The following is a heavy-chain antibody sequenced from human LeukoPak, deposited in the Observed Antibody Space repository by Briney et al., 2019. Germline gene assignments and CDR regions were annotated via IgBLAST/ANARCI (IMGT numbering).Heavy chain of an antibody. CDR3: ARDGSGYSRDY. D-gene: IGHD3-22*01. J-gene: IGHJ4*02. CDR1: GFTFSSYS. V-gene: IGHV3-21*01. CDR2: ISSSSSYI. Sequence: GGSLRLSCAASGFTFSSYSMNWVRQAPGKGLEWVSSISSSSSYIYYADSVKGRFTISRDNAKNSLYLRMNSLRAEDTAVYYCARDGSGYSRDYWGQGTLVTVSS.